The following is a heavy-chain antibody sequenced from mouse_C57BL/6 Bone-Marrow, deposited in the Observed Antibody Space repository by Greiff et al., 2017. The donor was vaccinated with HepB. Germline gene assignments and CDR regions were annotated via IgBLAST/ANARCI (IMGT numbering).Heavy chain of an antibody. J-gene: IGHJ1*03. D-gene: IGHD2-3*01. Sequence: QVQGVESGPGLVAPSQSLSITCTVSGFSLTSYAISWVRQPPGKGLEWLGVIWTGGGTNYNSALKSRLSISKDNSKSQVFLKMNSLQTDDTARYYCASGWLLRYWYFDVWGTGTTVTVSS. CDR1: GFSLTSYA. V-gene: IGHV2-9-1*01. CDR3: ASGWLLRYWYFDV. CDR2: IWTGGGT.